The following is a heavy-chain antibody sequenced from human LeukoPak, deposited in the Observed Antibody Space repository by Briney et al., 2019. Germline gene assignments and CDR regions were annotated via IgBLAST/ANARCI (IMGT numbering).Heavy chain of an antibody. V-gene: IGHV3-21*01. Sequence: GGSLRLSCEASGFTFNTYSMNWARQAPGKGLEWVSSISSSSSYIYYADSVKGRFTIPRDNAKNSLYLQMNSLRAEDTAVYYCARIAGVNLDYWGQGTLVTVSS. J-gene: IGHJ4*02. CDR3: ARIAGVNLDY. CDR2: ISSSSSYI. D-gene: IGHD2-21*01. CDR1: GFTFNTYS.